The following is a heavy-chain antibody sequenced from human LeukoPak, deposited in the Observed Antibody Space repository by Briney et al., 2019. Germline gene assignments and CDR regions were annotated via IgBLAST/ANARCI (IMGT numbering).Heavy chain of an antibody. V-gene: IGHV3-21*01. J-gene: IGHJ3*02. CDR2: ISSSSSDI. D-gene: IGHD4-23*01. CDR3: VTDYGGSSAAFDI. CDR1: GFTFSIYW. Sequence: GGSLRLSCVASGFTFSIYWMSWVRRAPGEGMEWVSSISSSSSDIYYTDSVKGRFTISRDNAKNSLYLQMNSLRAEDTAVFYCVTDYGGSSAAFDIWGQGTMVTVSS.